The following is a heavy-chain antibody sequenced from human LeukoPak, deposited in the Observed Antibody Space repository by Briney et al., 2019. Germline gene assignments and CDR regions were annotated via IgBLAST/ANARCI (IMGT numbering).Heavy chain of an antibody. V-gene: IGHV6-1*01. D-gene: IGHD1-1*01. Sequence: SQTLSLTCAISGDSVSSNSAAWNWIRQSPSRGLEWLGRTYYRSKWYNDYAVSVKSRITINPDTSKNHFYLQLHSVTPEDTAVYYCARSGTIWKDGSNWFDSWGQGTLVTVSS. J-gene: IGHJ5*01. CDR3: ARSGTIWKDGSNWFDS. CDR1: GDSVSSNSAA. CDR2: TYYRSKWYN.